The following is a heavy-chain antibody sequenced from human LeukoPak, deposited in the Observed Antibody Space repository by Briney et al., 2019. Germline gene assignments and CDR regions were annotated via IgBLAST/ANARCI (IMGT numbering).Heavy chain of an antibody. CDR1: GFTFSDYN. V-gene: IGHV3-11*04. J-gene: IGHJ6*03. CDR2: ISRSGSTK. Sequence: GGSLRLSCAASGFTFSDYNMRWIRQAPGKGLEWVSSISRSGSTKYYADSVKGRFTISRDNAKNSLFLQMNSLRAEDTAVYYCARDPYSGEYGPHYYYYMDVWGKGTTVTVSS. D-gene: IGHD5-12*01. CDR3: ARDPYSGEYGPHYYYYMDV.